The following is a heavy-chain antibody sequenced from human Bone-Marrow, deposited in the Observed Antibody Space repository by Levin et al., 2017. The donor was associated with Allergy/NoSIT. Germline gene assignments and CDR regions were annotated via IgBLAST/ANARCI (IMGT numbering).Heavy chain of an antibody. CDR3: ARASSSTYTHLDY. CDR1: GYTFTSYA. V-gene: IGHV1-3*01. CDR2: INAGNGNT. D-gene: IGHD6-6*01. J-gene: IGHJ4*02. Sequence: GASVKVSCKASGYTFTSYAMHWVRQAPGQRLEWMGWINAGNGNTKYSQKFQGRVTITRDTSASTAYMELSSLRSEDTAVYYCARASSSTYTHLDYWGQGTLVTVSS.